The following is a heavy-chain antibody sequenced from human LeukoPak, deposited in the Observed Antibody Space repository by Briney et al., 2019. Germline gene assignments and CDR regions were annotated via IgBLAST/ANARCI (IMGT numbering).Heavy chain of an antibody. CDR2: INPTGTAT. J-gene: IGHJ5*02. Sequence: ASVKVSCKASGYTFINNWMHWVRQAPGQGLEWIGLINPTGTATLYAQKFQGRVTMTRDMATSTDYMELSSLRSEDTAVYYCARDNSVRDIAWWFDPWGQGTLVTVSS. CDR1: GYTFINNW. D-gene: IGHD2-15*01. V-gene: IGHV1-46*01. CDR3: ARDNSVRDIAWWFDP.